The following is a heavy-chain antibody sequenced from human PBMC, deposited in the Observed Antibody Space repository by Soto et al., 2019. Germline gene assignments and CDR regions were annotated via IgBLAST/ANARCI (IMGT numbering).Heavy chain of an antibody. CDR1: GFSFNNVW. J-gene: IGHJ4*02. CDR3: TAYYHLGRGDTPR. V-gene: IGHV3-15*07. CDR2: IKSKADGETT. Sequence: EVQLVESGGGLVKPGGSLGLSCGASGFSFNNVWMHWVRQAPGRGLEWVGRIKSKADGETTDYAEHVKGRFTVSIDDSKNTVYLQMNTHKTEDTTDYYCTAYYHLGRGDTPRWGQGTVVTVSS. D-gene: IGHD1-26*01.